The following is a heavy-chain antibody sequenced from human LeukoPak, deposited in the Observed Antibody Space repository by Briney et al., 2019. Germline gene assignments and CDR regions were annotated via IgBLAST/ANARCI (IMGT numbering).Heavy chain of an antibody. V-gene: IGHV1-69*13. J-gene: IGHJ5*02. D-gene: IGHD2-8*01. CDR3: AIVTMVYAMFDP. Sequence: ASVKVSCKASGYTFTSYAISWVRQAPGQGLEWMGGIIPIFGTANYAQKFQGRVTITADESTSTAYMELSSLRSEDTAVYYCAIVTMVYAMFDPWGQGTLVTVSS. CDR2: IIPIFGTA. CDR1: GYTFTSYA.